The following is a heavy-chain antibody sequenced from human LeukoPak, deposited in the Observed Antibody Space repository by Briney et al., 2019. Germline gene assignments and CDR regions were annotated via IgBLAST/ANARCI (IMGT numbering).Heavy chain of an antibody. V-gene: IGHV4-59*01. J-gene: IGHJ4*02. CDR2: VYDIGST. CDR1: GGSISSYY. D-gene: IGHD3-16*01. Sequence: SETLSLTCTVSGGSISSYYWSWIRQTPGKGLEWIGYVYDIGSTKYNPSLKSRVTISVDTSKNQFSLRLSSVTAADTAVYYCARGGVLKSVDYWGQGTLVAVSS. CDR3: ARGGVLKSVDY.